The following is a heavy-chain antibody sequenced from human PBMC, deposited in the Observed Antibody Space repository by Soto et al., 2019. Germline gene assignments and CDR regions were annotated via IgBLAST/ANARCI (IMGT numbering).Heavy chain of an antibody. Sequence: QVQLQESGPGLVKPSQTLSLTCTVSGCSISSGGYYWSWIRQHPGKGLEWIGYIYYSGSTYYNPSLKSRVTISVDTSKNQFSLKLSSVTAADTAVYYCARQSSGWYLDGMDVCGQGTTVTVSS. D-gene: IGHD6-19*01. CDR3: ARQSSGWYLDGMDV. CDR2: IYYSGST. J-gene: IGHJ6*02. V-gene: IGHV4-31*03. CDR1: GCSISSGGYY.